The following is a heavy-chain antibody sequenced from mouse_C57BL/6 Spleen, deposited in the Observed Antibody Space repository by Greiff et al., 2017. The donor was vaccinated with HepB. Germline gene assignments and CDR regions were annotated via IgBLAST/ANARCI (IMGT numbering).Heavy chain of an antibody. J-gene: IGHJ4*01. V-gene: IGHV1-52*01. CDR3: ARRGGSSSPYAMDY. D-gene: IGHD1-1*01. CDR2: IDPSDSET. CDR1: GYTFTSYW. Sequence: QVQLKQPGAELVRPGSSVKLSCKASGYTFTSYWMHWVKQRPIQGLEWIGNIDPSDSETHYNQKFKDKATLTVDKSSSTAYMQLSSLTSEDSAVYCCARRGGSSSPYAMDYWGQGTSVTVSS.